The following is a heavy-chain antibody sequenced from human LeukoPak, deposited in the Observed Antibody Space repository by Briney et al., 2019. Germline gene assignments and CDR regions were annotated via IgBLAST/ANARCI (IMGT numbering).Heavy chain of an antibody. CDR3: ARDRCGCDCYADDAFDI. CDR1: GGTFSSYA. CDR2: IIPIFGIA. D-gene: IGHD2-21*02. J-gene: IGHJ3*02. V-gene: IGHV1-69*04. Sequence: SGKVSCKASGGTFSSYAINWVRQAPGQGREWMGRIIPIFGIANYAQKFQGRVTITADTSTSTAYMALSSLRSEDTAVYSCARDRCGCDCYADDAFDIWGQGTMVTVSS.